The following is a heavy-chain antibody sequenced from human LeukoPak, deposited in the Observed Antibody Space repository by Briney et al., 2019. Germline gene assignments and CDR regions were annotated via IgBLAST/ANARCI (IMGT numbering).Heavy chain of an antibody. CDR1: GGTFSSYA. Sequence: GASVKVSCKASGGTFSSYAISWVRQAPGQGLEWMGGIIPIFGTANYAQKFQGRVTITADESTSTAYMELSSLRSEDTAVYYCARDDLRRIDDHHYYYMDVWGKGTTVTVSS. CDR3: ARDDLRRIDDHHYYYMDV. D-gene: IGHD1-1*01. J-gene: IGHJ6*03. CDR2: IIPIFGTA. V-gene: IGHV1-69*13.